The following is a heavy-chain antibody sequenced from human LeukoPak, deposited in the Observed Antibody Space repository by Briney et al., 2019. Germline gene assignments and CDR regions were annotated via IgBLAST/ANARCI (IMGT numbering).Heavy chain of an antibody. CDR1: GGTFSSYA. Sequence: SVKVSCKASGGTFSSYAISWVRQAPGQGLEWMGGIIPIFGTANYAQKFQGRVTITADESTSTAYIELSSLRYEDTAVYYCARGSKEDGYPWGDYWGQGTLVTVSS. V-gene: IGHV1-69*13. D-gene: IGHD5-24*01. CDR2: IIPIFGTA. J-gene: IGHJ4*02. CDR3: ARGSKEDGYPWGDY.